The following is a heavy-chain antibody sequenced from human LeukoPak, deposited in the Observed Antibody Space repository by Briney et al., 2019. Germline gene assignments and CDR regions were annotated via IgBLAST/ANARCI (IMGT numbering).Heavy chain of an antibody. CDR2: IYYSGST. Sequence: SETLSLTCTVSGGSISSGDYYWRGIGQRPGKGVEWIGYIYYSGSTYYNPSLKSRITISVDTSKNQFSLKLSSVTAADTAVYYCDRDNNDSSGYYYWYFDLWGRGTLVTVSS. V-gene: IGHV4-30-4*01. D-gene: IGHD3-22*01. CDR3: DRDNNDSSGYYYWYFDL. CDR1: GGSISSGDYY. J-gene: IGHJ2*01.